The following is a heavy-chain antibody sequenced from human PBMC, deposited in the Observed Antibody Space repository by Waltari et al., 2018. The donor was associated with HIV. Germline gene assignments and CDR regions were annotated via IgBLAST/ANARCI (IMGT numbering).Heavy chain of an antibody. V-gene: IGHV4-61*02. J-gene: IGHJ5*02. CDR1: GGSISSGSYH. CDR3: ARGVVGGYDLGNNWFDP. CDR2: LYTSGST. Sequence: QLQESGPGLVKPSQTLSLTCTVSGGSISSGSYHWSWLRQPAGQGLEWIGRLYTSGSTDYNPSLKSRATISGDTSKNQFSLKLSSVTAADTAVYYCARGVVGGYDLGNNWFDPWGQGTLVTVSS. D-gene: IGHD5-12*01.